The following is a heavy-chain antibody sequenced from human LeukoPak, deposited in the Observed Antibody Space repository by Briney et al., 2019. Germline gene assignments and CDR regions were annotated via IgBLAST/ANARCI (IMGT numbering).Heavy chain of an antibody. J-gene: IGHJ4*02. CDR2: IYYSGST. D-gene: IGHD6-13*01. V-gene: IGHV4-39*07. CDR1: GGSISSGSYY. Sequence: PSETLSLTCTVSGGSISSGSYYWGWIRQPPGKGLEWIGSIYYSGSTYYNPSLKSRVTISVDTSKNQFSLKLSSVTAADTAVYYCARDRRSIDYWGQGTLVTVSS. CDR3: ARDRRSIDY.